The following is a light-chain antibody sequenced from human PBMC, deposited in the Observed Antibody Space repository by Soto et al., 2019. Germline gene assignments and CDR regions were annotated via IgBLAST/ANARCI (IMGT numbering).Light chain of an antibody. CDR3: QQYYVDPPWT. Sequence: DIVMTQSPDSLAVSLGAGATINCRSSQSVLYNYNNKNYLGWYQQKPGQPPKLLIYWASTRKCGVPDRYSGSGSGTDSTLTISSLQAEDVAVHYCQQYYVDPPWTFCQGTQVEIK. CDR1: QSVLYNYNNKNY. V-gene: IGKV4-1*01. CDR2: WAS. J-gene: IGKJ1*01.